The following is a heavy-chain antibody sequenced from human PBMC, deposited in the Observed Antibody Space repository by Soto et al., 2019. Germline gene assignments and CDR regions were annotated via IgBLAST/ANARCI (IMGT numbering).Heavy chain of an antibody. V-gene: IGHV3-30*18. J-gene: IGHJ6*02. CDR1: GFTFSSYG. CDR2: ISYDGSNK. Sequence: PGGSLRLSCAASGFTFSSYGMHWVRQAPGKGLEWVAVISYDGSNKYYADSVKGRFTISRDNSENTLYLQMNSLRAEDTAVYYCAKETVEDSSGGYRYYYYYYVMDVWGQGTTVTVSS. D-gene: IGHD6-19*01. CDR3: AKETVEDSSGGYRYYYYYYVMDV.